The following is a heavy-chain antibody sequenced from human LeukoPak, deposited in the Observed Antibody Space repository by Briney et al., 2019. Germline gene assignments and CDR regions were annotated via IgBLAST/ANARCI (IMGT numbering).Heavy chain of an antibody. J-gene: IGHJ4*02. CDR3: AKDRQLAA. V-gene: IGHV3-23*01. Sequence: GGSLRLSCAASGFTFSSYSMNWVRQAPGKGLEWVSAIGGSGGTIYYPDSVKGRFTISRDNSKNTLYLQMNSLRAEDTAVYYCAKDRQLAAWGQGTLVTVSS. D-gene: IGHD6-6*01. CDR1: GFTFSSYS. CDR2: IGGSGGTI.